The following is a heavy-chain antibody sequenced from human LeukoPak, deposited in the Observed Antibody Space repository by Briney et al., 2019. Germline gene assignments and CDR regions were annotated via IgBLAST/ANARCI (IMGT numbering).Heavy chain of an antibody. CDR2: ISSSSSTI. D-gene: IGHD3-22*01. J-gene: IGHJ3*02. V-gene: IGHV3-48*01. CDR3: ARTYYYDSSGYPEAFDI. Sequence: GGSLRLSCAASGFIFTSYSMNWVRQAPGKGLEWISYISSSSSTIYYADSVRGRFTISRDNAKNSLYLQMNSLRAEDTAVYYCARTYYYDSSGYPEAFDIWGQGTMVTVSS. CDR1: GFIFTSYS.